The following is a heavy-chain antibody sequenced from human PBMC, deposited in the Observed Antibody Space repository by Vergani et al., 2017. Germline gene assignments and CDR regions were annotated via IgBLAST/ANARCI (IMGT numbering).Heavy chain of an antibody. D-gene: IGHD1-26*01. CDR2: FRYTGDT. Sequence: QVQLQESGPGLVKPSETLSLTCAVSGYSISSGYYWGWIRQPPGKGLEWVGTFRYTGDTYYSPSLKSRVTVSVDASKNQLSLRLYSVTAADTAIYYCARRGKGGGAFDIWGHGTMVTVSS. V-gene: IGHV4-38-2*01. CDR1: GYSISSGYY. CDR3: ARRGKGGGAFDI. J-gene: IGHJ3*02.